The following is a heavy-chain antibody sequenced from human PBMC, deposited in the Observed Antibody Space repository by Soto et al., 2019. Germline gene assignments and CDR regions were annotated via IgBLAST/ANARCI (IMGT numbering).Heavy chain of an antibody. D-gene: IGHD3-22*01. Sequence: QVQLQESGPGLVKPSQTLSLTCTVSGGSTSSGGYYSSWIRQHPGKGLEWIGYIYYSGSTYYNPSLKSRVTISVDTSKNQFSLKLSSVTAADTAVYYCARLRYDGSGYYLGDDWGQGTLVTVSS. CDR1: GGSTSSGGYY. CDR3: ARLRYDGSGYYLGDD. CDR2: IYYSGST. J-gene: IGHJ4*02. V-gene: IGHV4-31*03.